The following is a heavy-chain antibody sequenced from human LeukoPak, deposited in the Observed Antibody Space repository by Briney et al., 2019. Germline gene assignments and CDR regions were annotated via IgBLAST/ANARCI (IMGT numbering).Heavy chain of an antibody. CDR2: ISGSGVST. Sequence: GGSLRLSCAASGFTLSSYAMRWVRQAPGKGLEWVSSISGSGVSTYYADSVKGRFTISRDNSKNTLNLQMNSLRVEDTAVYYCAKRSSTSYYFEYWGQGTLVTVSS. D-gene: IGHD2-2*01. V-gene: IGHV3-23*01. CDR1: GFTLSSYA. J-gene: IGHJ4*02. CDR3: AKRSSTSYYFEY.